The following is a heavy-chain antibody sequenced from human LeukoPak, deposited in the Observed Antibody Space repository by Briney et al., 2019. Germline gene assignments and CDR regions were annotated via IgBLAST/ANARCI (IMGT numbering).Heavy chain of an antibody. Sequence: SETLSLTCTVSGASISSYYWSWIRPPAGKGLEWVGRIYTSAGTNYNPSLKSRVTMSLDTSKNQFSLKLTSVTAADTAVYYCARDGGYCSGGNCYSVWFDPWGQGTLVTVSS. D-gene: IGHD2-15*01. CDR3: ARDGGYCSGGNCYSVWFDP. J-gene: IGHJ5*02. CDR1: GASISSYY. V-gene: IGHV4-4*07. CDR2: IYTSAGT.